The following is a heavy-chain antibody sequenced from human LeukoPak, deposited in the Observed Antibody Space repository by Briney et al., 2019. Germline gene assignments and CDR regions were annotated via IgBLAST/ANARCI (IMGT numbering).Heavy chain of an antibody. V-gene: IGHV5-51*01. CDR3: ARGSTSGKYDS. Sequence: GESLKISCKGSGYSFTSYWIAWVRQMPGKGLEWMGIIFPGDADTRYSSSFQGQVTISADMSISTVYLQWSSLKASDTAMYYCARGSTSGKYDSWGQGTQVTVSS. J-gene: IGHJ5*01. D-gene: IGHD1-26*01. CDR1: GYSFTSYW. CDR2: IFPGDADT.